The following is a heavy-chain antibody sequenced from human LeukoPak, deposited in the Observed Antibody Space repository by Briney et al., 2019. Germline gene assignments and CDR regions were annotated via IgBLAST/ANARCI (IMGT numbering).Heavy chain of an antibody. CDR1: GYTFTGYY. J-gene: IGHJ5*02. Sequence: GASVKVSCKASGYTFTGYYMHWVRQAPGQGLEWMGWINPNSGGTNYAQKFQGRVTMTRDTSISTAYMELSRLRSDDTAVYYCAREDGDSVLEGTNWFDPWGQGTLVTVSS. D-gene: IGHD2-8*01. CDR3: AREDGDSVLEGTNWFDP. CDR2: INPNSGGT. V-gene: IGHV1-2*02.